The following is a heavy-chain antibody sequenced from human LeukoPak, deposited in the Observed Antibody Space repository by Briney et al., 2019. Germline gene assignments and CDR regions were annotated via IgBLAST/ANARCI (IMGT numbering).Heavy chain of an antibody. D-gene: IGHD1-7*01. CDR3: AKGTSPYYYGMDV. J-gene: IGHJ6*02. CDR2: TRGSGGST. Sequence: GGSLRLSCATSGFTFSSFAMSWVRQAPGKGLEWVSATRGSGGSTYYADSVKGRSTISRDNSKNTLYLQMSSLRAEDTAVYYCAKGTSPYYYGMDVWGQGTTVTVSS. CDR1: GFTFSSFA. V-gene: IGHV3-23*01.